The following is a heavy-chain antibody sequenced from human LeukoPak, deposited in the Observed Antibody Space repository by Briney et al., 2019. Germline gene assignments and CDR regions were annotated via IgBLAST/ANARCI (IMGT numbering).Heavy chain of an antibody. CDR1: GFTFTSYW. J-gene: IGHJ4*02. Sequence: GGSLRLSCAASGFTFTSYWMHWVRQGPGKGLVWVSRIKSDGKSTTYADSVKGRFTISRDNTKNTLYLEMNSLRAEDTAVYYCAISLTRTSDYWGQGTLVTVSS. V-gene: IGHV3-74*01. D-gene: IGHD1-7*01. CDR2: IKSDGKST. CDR3: AISLTRTSDY.